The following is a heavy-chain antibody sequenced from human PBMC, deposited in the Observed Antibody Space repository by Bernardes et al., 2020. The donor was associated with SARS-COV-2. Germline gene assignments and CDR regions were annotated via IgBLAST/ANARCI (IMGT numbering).Heavy chain of an antibody. J-gene: IGHJ4*02. V-gene: IGHV3-74*01. Sequence: GGSLRLSCSASGFSFSTSWLHLFLQPPGKWLVWFSRINSYCSVIVYADSVKGRFTISRDNSKNTLYLKMNSLRVDDTAVYYCERAGQFYFEYWGPGTLVTV. CDR3: ERAGQFYFEY. CDR1: GFSFSTSW. CDR2: INSYCSVI.